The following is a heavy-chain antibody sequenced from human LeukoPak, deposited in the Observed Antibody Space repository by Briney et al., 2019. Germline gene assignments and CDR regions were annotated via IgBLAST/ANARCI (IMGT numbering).Heavy chain of an antibody. D-gene: IGHD1-26*01. CDR2: IYYSGST. CDR3: ARVMGSVTKALGYFDL. J-gene: IGHJ2*01. CDR1: GGSISSYY. Sequence: PSETLSLTCTVSGGSISSYYWSWIRQPPGKGLEWIGYIYYSGSTNYNPSLKSRVTISVDTSKNQFSLKLSSVTAADTAVYYCARVMGSVTKALGYFDLWGRGTPVTVSS. V-gene: IGHV4-59*01.